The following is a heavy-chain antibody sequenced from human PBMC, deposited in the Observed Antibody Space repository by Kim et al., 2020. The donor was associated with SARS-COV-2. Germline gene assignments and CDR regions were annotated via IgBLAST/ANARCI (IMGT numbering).Heavy chain of an antibody. CDR1: GASVSSGYFY. CDR3: ARKWGSGSYYEV. J-gene: IGHJ1*01. D-gene: IGHD3-10*01. Sequence: SETLSLTCGVSGASVSSGYFYWSWFRQPPGKGLEWIGFFSSSGSSNYNPSLKSRATISMDASQNRFSMKLTSVTTADTAMYYCARKWGSGSYYEVWGRGTLVTVSS. V-gene: IGHV4-61*01. CDR2: FSSSGSS.